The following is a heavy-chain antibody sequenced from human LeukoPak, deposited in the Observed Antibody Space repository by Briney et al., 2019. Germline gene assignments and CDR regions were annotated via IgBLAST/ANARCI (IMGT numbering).Heavy chain of an antibody. J-gene: IGHJ3*02. V-gene: IGHV3-33*06. CDR2: IWYDGSNK. D-gene: IGHD1-26*01. CDR1: GFTFSSYG. Sequence: GRSLRLSCAASGFTFSSYGMHWVRQAPGKGLEWVAVIWYDGSNKYYADSVKGRFTISRDNSRNTLYPQMNSLRAEDTAVYYCAKDRDSGSSGGDAFDIWGQGTMVTVSS. CDR3: AKDRDSGSSGGDAFDI.